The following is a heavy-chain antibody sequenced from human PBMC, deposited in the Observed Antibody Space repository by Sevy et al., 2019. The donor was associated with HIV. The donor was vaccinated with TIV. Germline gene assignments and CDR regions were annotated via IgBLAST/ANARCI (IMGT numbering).Heavy chain of an antibody. D-gene: IGHD6-25*01. Sequence: GGSLRLSCATSGFSFSKAYLSWVRQAPGKGLEWVGRIKPKSDGGTTDYAPPIKGRFTISRDDSKEMLYLQVNRLRTXXXXVYXXXXDXXXTAAGIFDNWGQGTLVTVSS. CDR2: IKPKSDGGTT. CDR1: GFSFSKAY. CDR3: XXDXXXTAAGIFDN. V-gene: IGHV3-15*01. J-gene: IGHJ4*02.